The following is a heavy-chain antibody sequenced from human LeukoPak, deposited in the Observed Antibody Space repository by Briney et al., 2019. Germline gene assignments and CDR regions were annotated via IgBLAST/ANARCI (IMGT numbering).Heavy chain of an antibody. CDR2: INHSGST. Sequence: PSETLSLTCAVYGGSFSGYYWSWIRQPPGKGLEWIGEINHSGSTNYNPSLKSRVTISVDTSKNQFSLELSSVTAADTAVYYCATAHGRYCSSTSCSRRRFFDLWGRGTLVTVSS. V-gene: IGHV4-34*01. CDR3: ATAHGRYCSSTSCSRRRFFDL. D-gene: IGHD2-2*01. CDR1: GGSFSGYY. J-gene: IGHJ2*01.